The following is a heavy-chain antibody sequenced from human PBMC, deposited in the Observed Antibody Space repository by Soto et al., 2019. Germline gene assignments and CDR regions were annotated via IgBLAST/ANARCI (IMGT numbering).Heavy chain of an antibody. D-gene: IGHD6-13*01. J-gene: IGHJ4*02. CDR1: GDSITSSSHY. Sequence: SETLSLTCTVSGDSITSSSHYWGWIRQPPGKGLECIANIYYDGNTYYNPSLKSRVAISLDTSKNQFSLRLNSVTAADTAVYYCARYIAASGTYYLDFWGQGTLVTVSS. CDR2: IYYDGNT. CDR3: ARYIAASGTYYLDF. V-gene: IGHV4-39*01.